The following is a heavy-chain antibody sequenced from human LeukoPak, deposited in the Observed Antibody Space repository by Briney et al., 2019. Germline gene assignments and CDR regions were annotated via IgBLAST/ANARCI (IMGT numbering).Heavy chain of an antibody. V-gene: IGHV4-39*07. J-gene: IGHJ5*02. Sequence: KPSETLSLTCTVSGGSISSSSYYWGWIRQPPGKGLEWIGSIYYSGSTYYNPSLKSRVTISVDTSKNQFSLKLSSVTAADTAVYYCAREGSSSCSRWCNWFDPWGQGTLVTVSS. CDR1: GGSISSSSYY. D-gene: IGHD6-13*01. CDR3: AREGSSSCSRWCNWFDP. CDR2: IYYSGST.